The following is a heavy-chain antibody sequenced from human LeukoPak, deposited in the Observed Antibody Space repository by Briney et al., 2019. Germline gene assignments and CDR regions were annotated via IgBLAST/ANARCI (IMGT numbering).Heavy chain of an antibody. J-gene: IGHJ3*02. Sequence: GGSLRLSCAASGFTFSSYGMHWVRQAPGRGLEWVSDVSGSGSRTYYADSVKGRFTISRDNSKNALYLQMDSLRVDDSAVYYCAKDHDGYEMWGQGTMVTVSS. CDR2: VSGSGSRT. CDR1: GFTFSSYG. V-gene: IGHV3-23*01. CDR3: AKDHDGYEM.